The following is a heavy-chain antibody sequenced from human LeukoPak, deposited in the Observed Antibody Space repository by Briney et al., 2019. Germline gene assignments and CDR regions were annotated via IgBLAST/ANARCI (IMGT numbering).Heavy chain of an antibody. CDR1: GFTFSSYA. CDR2: ISYDGSNK. Sequence: PGGSLRLSCAASGFTFSSYAMHWVRQAPGKGLEWVAVISYDGSNKYYADSVKGRFTISRDNSKNTLYLQMNSLRAEDTAVYYCARDRKWELLVNYAFDIRGQGTMVTVSS. CDR3: ARDRKWELLVNYAFDI. J-gene: IGHJ3*02. D-gene: IGHD1-26*01. V-gene: IGHV3-30*04.